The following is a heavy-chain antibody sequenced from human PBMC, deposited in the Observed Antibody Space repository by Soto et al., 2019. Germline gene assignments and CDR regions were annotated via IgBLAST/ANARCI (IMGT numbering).Heavy chain of an antibody. CDR2: ISSNGGST. CDR1: GFTFRSYA. V-gene: IGHV3-64*01. Sequence: EVQLVESGGGLVQPGGSLRLSCAASGFTFRSYAMHWVRQAPGKGLEYVSDISSNGGSTYYANAVKGRFTISRDNSKNTLYLQMGSLRAEDLAVYYCARRGYSGSEIDYWGQGTLVTVSS. J-gene: IGHJ4*02. D-gene: IGHD5-12*01. CDR3: ARRGYSGSEIDY.